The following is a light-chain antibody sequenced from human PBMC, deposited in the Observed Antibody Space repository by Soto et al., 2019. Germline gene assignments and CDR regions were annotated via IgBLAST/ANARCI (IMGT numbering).Light chain of an antibody. V-gene: IGKV3-15*01. CDR1: QSVSSN. CDR3: QQYNTWPLT. CDR2: DAS. J-gene: IGKJ3*01. Sequence: ETVMTQSPATLSVSPGERPTLSCRASQSVSSNLAWYQQKPGQAPRLLIYDASTRATGIPARFSGSGSGTESTLTISSLQSEDFAVDYCQQYNTWPLTFGPGTKVDIK.